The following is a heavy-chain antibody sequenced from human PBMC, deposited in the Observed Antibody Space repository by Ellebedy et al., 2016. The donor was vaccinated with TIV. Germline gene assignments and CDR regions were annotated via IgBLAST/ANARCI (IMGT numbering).Heavy chain of an antibody. D-gene: IGHD3-22*01. CDR3: AREKGSSGFAGWFDP. Sequence: PGGFLRLSCAVSGLTFTSSILHWVRQAPGKALEWVALISHTENSEQYADSVKGRFTISRDNSKSTLFFQLNSLRPEDTAVYYCAREKGSSGFAGWFDPWGQGTLVTVSS. J-gene: IGHJ5*02. CDR2: ISHTENSE. V-gene: IGHV3-30-3*01. CDR1: GLTFTSSI.